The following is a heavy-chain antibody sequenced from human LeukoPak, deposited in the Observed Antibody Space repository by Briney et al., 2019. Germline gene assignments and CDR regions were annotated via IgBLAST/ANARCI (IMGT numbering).Heavy chain of an antibody. Sequence: GGSLRLSCAASGFSFSNYWMSWVRQAPGKGLEWVANIKEDGSEGYYADSVKGRFTISRDNAKSSLYLQMSSLRVEDTAVYYCANYDRRNYPNDYWGQGALVTVSS. J-gene: IGHJ4*02. CDR3: ANYDRRNYPNDY. CDR1: GFSFSNYW. D-gene: IGHD3-16*01. CDR2: IKEDGSEG. V-gene: IGHV3-7*01.